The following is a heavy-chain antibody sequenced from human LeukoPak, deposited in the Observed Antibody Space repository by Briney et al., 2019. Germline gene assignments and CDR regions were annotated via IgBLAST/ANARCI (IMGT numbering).Heavy chain of an antibody. J-gene: IGHJ3*02. CDR1: GFTFSSYA. D-gene: IGHD1-26*01. CDR3: ARVMVGARAADAFDI. V-gene: IGHV3-30-3*01. Sequence: GGSLRLSCAASGFTFSSYAMLWVRQAPGKGLEWVAVISYDGSNKYYADSVKGRFTISRDNSKNTLYLQMNSLRAEDTAVYYCARVMVGARAADAFDIWGQGTMVTVSS. CDR2: ISYDGSNK.